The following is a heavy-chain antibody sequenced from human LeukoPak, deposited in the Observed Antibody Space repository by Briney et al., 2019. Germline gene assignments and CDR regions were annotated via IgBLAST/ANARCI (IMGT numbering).Heavy chain of an antibody. J-gene: IGHJ6*03. CDR2: INPNSGGT. CDR3: AREVTSFTRHYYYYYMDV. V-gene: IGHV1-2*02. CDR1: GYTFTGYY. Sequence: ASVKVSRKASGYTFTGYYMHWVRQAPGQGLEWMGWINPNSGGTNYAQKFQGRVTMTRDTSISTAYMELSRLRSDDTAVYYCAREVTSFTRHYYYYYMDVWGKGTTVTVSS.